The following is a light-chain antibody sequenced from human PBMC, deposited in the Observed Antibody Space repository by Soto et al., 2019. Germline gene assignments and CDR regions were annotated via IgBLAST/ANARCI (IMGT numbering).Light chain of an antibody. CDR3: QQYNNWVFT. J-gene: IGKJ3*01. CDR2: GAS. CDR1: QSVSNN. Sequence: EIVMTQSPATLSVSPGERATLSCRASQSVSNNLAWYQQKPGQAPRLLIYGASTRATGIPARFSGSGSGTEFTRTISSLQSEDFAVYYCQQYNNWVFTCGPGTKVDIK. V-gene: IGKV3-15*01.